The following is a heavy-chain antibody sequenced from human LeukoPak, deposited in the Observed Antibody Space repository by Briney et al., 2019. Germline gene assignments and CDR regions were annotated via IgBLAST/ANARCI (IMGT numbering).Heavy chain of an antibody. D-gene: IGHD2-21*01. V-gene: IGHV1-69*13. CDR3: ARSRAAPTPLLD. J-gene: IGHJ4*02. Sequence: ASVKVSCKASGGTFSSYAISWVRQAPGQGLEWMGGIIPIFGTANYAQKFQGRVTITADESTSTAYMELSSLRSEDTAVYYCARSRAAPTPLLDWGQGTLVTVSS. CDR1: GGTFSSYA. CDR2: IIPIFGTA.